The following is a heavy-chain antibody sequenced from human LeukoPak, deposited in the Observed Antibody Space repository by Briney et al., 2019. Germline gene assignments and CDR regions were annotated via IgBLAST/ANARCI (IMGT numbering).Heavy chain of an antibody. Sequence: GASVKVSCKASGYTFNNYGISWVRQAPGQGLEWMGWISAYNGNANYAQKLQGRVTMTTDTSTSTAYMELRSLRSDDTAVYYCARYLVGATGWFDPWGLGTLVTVSS. V-gene: IGHV1-18*01. CDR3: ARYLVGATGWFDP. CDR2: ISAYNGNA. D-gene: IGHD1-26*01. J-gene: IGHJ5*02. CDR1: GYTFNNYG.